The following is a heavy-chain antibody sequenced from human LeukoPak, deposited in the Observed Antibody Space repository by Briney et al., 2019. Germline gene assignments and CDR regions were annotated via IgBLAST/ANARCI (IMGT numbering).Heavy chain of an antibody. CDR2: IGGRDGST. CDR1: GFTFSSYG. V-gene: IGHV3-23*01. Sequence: GGSLRLSCAASGFTFSSYGMSWVRQAPGKGLEWVSAIGGRDGSTYYADSVKGRFTISRDNSKNTLYVQMNSLRAEDTAVYYCSRESDYYGMDVWGQGTTVTVSS. CDR3: SRESDYYGMDV. J-gene: IGHJ6*02.